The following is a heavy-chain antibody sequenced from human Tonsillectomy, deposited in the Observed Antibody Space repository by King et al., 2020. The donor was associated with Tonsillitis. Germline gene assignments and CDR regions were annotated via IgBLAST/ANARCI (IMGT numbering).Heavy chain of an antibody. J-gene: IGHJ4*02. Sequence: VQLQESGPGLVKPSETLSLTCTGSVGAISSYYWSWIRQPAGKGLVWIGRIYTSGRTNYNPPLKSRVTLSVDTSKNQFSLKLSSVTAADTAVYYCAREDCSGGSCYPFDYWGQGTLVTVSS. CDR3: AREDCSGGSCYPFDY. CDR1: VGAISSYY. V-gene: IGHV4-4*07. D-gene: IGHD2-15*01. CDR2: IYTSGRT.